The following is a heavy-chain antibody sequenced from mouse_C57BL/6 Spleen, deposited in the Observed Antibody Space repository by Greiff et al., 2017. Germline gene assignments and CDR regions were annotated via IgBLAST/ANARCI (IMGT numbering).Heavy chain of an antibody. J-gene: IGHJ2*01. CDR3: AISTTAPYLDY. CDR2: INPSTGGT. V-gene: IGHV1-42*01. CDR1: GYSFTGYY. D-gene: IGHD1-2*01. Sequence: VQLQQSGPELVKPGASVKISCKASGYSFTGYYMNWVKQSPEKSLEWIGEINPSTGGTTYNQKFKAKATLTVDKSSSTAYMQLKSLTSEDSGVYYYAISTTAPYLDYWGQGTTLTVSS.